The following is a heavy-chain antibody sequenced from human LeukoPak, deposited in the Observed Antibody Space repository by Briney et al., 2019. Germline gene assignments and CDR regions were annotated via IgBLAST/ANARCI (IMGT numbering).Heavy chain of an antibody. J-gene: IGHJ4*02. CDR2: INHSGST. CDR3: ARESGGVTID. V-gene: IGHV4-34*01. Sequence: PSETLSLTCAVYGGSFSGYYWSWIRQPPGKGLEWIGEINHSGSTNYNPSLKSRVTISVDTSKNQFSLKLSSVTAADTAVYYCARESGGVTIDWGQGTLVTVSS. CDR1: GGSFSGYY. D-gene: IGHD3-9*01.